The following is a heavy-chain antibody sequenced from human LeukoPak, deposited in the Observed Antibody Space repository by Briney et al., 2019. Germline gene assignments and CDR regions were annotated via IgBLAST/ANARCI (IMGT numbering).Heavy chain of an antibody. Sequence: PSETLSLTCAVYGGSFSGYYWSWIRQPPGKGLEWIGEINHSGSTNYNPSLKSRVTISVDTSKNQFSLKLSSVTAADTAVYYCARGRGGMKKNHWGQGTLVTVSS. CDR2: INHSGST. J-gene: IGHJ5*02. D-gene: IGHD3-16*01. V-gene: IGHV4-34*01. CDR3: ARGRGGMKKNH. CDR1: GGSFSGYY.